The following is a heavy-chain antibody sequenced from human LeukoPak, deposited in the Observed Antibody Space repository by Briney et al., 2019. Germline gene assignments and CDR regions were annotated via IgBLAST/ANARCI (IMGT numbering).Heavy chain of an antibody. CDR1: GYTFTSYD. V-gene: IGHV1-8*01. D-gene: IGHD6-19*01. Sequence: ASVKVSCKASGYTFTSYDINWVRQATGQGLEWMGWMNPNSGNTGYAQKFQGRVTMTRDTSTSTVYMELSSLRSEDTAVYYCARPLTGQWLVYYWGQGTLVTVSS. CDR3: ARPLTGQWLVYY. CDR2: MNPNSGNT. J-gene: IGHJ4*02.